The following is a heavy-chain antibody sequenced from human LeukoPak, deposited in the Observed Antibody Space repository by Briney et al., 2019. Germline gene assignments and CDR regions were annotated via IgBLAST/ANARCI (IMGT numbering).Heavy chain of an antibody. D-gene: IGHD6-19*01. V-gene: IGHV3-48*01. CDR3: ARRSGIAVAGAFDY. CDR2: ISSSSSTI. Sequence: GGSLRLSCAASGFTFNRYSMNWVRQAPGKGLEWVSYISSSSSTIYYADSVKGRFTISRDNAKNSLYLQMNSLRAEDTAVYYCARRSGIAVAGAFDYWGQGTLVTVSS. CDR1: GFTFNRYS. J-gene: IGHJ4*02.